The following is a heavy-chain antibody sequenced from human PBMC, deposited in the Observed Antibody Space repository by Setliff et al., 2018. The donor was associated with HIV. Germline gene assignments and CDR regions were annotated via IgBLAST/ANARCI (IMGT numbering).Heavy chain of an antibody. Sequence: SETLSLTCAVYGGSFSGYYWSWIRQPPGKGLEWIGEINHSGSTNYNPSLNDRATISLDTSKNQFSLKLRSVTAADTAVYYCARRRDGYNSAPWRNDYWGQGTLVTVSS. J-gene: IGHJ4*02. CDR2: INHSGST. CDR1: GGSFSGYY. V-gene: IGHV4-34*01. CDR3: ARRRDGYNSAPWRNDY. D-gene: IGHD5-12*01.